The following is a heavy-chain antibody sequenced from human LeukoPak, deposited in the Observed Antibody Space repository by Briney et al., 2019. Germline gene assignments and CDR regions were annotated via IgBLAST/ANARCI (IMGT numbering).Heavy chain of an antibody. CDR3: ARGSVVCSGGSCFPTYYFDY. CDR2: ISGSGGNT. D-gene: IGHD2-15*01. J-gene: IGHJ4*02. Sequence: AGGSLRLSCAASGFTFSSYAMSWVRQAPGKGLEWVSVISGSGGNTYCADSVKGRFTISRDNAKNLLCLQMNSLRAEDTAVYYCARGSVVCSGGSCFPTYYFDYWGQGTLVTVSS. V-gene: IGHV3-23*01. CDR1: GFTFSSYA.